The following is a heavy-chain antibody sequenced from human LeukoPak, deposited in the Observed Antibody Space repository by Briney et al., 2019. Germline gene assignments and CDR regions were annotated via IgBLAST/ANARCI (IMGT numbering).Heavy chain of an antibody. CDR2: ISYDGSNK. Sequence: GGSLRLSCAASGFTFSSYAMHWVRQAPGKGLEWVAVISYDGSNKYYADSVKGRFTISRDNSKNTLYLQMNSLRAEDTAVYYCARDAAVDTAMIWGQGTLVTVSS. CDR1: GFTFSSYA. V-gene: IGHV3-30-3*01. CDR3: ARDAAVDTAMI. J-gene: IGHJ4*02. D-gene: IGHD5-18*01.